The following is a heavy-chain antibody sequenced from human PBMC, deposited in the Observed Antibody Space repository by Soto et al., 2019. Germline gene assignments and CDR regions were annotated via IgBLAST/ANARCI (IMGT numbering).Heavy chain of an antibody. CDR1: GYTFTSYG. V-gene: IGHV1-18*01. J-gene: IGHJ6*02. D-gene: IGHD3-10*01. CDR2: ISAYNGNT. CDR3: ARVPGGMVRGVKYRYYYYGMDV. Sequence: QVQLVQSGAEVKKPGASVKVSCKASGYTFTSYGISWVRQAPGQGLEWMGWISAYNGNTNYAQKLQGRVTMTTDTSTSTAYMELRSLRSDDTAVYYCARVPGGMVRGVKYRYYYYGMDVWGQGTTVTVSS.